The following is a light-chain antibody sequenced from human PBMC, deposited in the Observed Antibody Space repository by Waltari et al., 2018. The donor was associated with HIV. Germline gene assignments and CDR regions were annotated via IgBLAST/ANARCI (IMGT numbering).Light chain of an antibody. CDR2: EVS. CDR3: MQSIHLPGLT. CDR1: QSLLHSDGMTF. V-gene: IGKV2D-29*01. J-gene: IGKJ4*01. Sequence: DIVMTQTPLSLSVTPGQPASISCKSSQSLLHSDGMTFLYWYLQRSGQPPQLLIYEVSIRFSGVPHRFSGSGSGTDFTLKISRVEAEDVGVYYCMQSIHLPGLTFGGGTKVEIK.